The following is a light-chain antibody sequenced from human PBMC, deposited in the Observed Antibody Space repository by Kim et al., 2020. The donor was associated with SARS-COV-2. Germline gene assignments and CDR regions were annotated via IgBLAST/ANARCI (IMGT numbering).Light chain of an antibody. J-gene: IGLJ2*01. CDR2: DVS. CDR1: SSAVGGYNY. V-gene: IGLV2-11*01. CDR3: CSYAGTYGVV. Sequence: GQSVTISCAGTSSAVGGYNYVSWYQQHPGKAPKLMIYDVSKRPSRVPDRFSGSKSGNTASLTISGLQAEDEADYYCCSYAGTYGVVFGGGTQLTVL.